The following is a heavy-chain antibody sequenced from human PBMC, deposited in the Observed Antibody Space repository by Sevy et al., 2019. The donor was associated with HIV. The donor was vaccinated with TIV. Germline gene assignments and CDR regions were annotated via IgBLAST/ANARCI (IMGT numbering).Heavy chain of an antibody. D-gene: IGHD3-22*01. CDR2: IFGDGDIT. Sequence: GSLRLSCAASGFTFSSYAMNWVRQAPGKGLEWVSSIFGDGDITYYADSVKGRFTIARDKSKNTLYLQMHSLRAEDTAVYYCAGERYDSSGSFDAFDIWGQGTMVTVSS. CDR1: GFTFSSYA. J-gene: IGHJ3*02. CDR3: AGERYDSSGSFDAFDI. V-gene: IGHV3-23*01.